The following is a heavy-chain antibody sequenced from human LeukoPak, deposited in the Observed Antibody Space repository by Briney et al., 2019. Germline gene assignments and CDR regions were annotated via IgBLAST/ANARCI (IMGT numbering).Heavy chain of an antibody. V-gene: IGHV3-48*03. CDR3: ARDCCYYDSSGYPDPFDY. Sequence: GGSLRLSCAASGFTFSSYEMNWVRQAPGKGLEWVSYISSSGSTIYYADSVKGRFTISRDNAKNSLYLQMNSLRAEDPAVYYCARDCCYYDSSGYPDPFDYWGQGTLVTVSS. CDR1: GFTFSSYE. J-gene: IGHJ4*02. CDR2: ISSSGSTI. D-gene: IGHD3-22*01.